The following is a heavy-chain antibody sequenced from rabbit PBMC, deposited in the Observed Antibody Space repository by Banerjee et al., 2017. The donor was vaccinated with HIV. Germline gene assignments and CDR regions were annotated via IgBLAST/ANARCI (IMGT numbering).Heavy chain of an antibody. CDR3: AGDLGGVSGCNFNL. Sequence: QQQLEESGGDLVKPEGSLTITCTASGFSFSNKYVMCWVRQAPGKGLGWIACINTSSGNAVYASWAKGRFTISKPSATTVTLQMTSLTAADTATYFCAGDLGGVSGCNFNLWGPGALVTVS. J-gene: IGHJ4*01. CDR1: GFSFSNKYV. D-gene: IGHD1-1*01. CDR2: INTSSGNA. V-gene: IGHV1S45*01.